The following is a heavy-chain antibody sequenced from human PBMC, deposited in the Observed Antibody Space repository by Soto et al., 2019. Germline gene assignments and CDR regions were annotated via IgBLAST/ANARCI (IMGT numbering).Heavy chain of an antibody. V-gene: IGHV4-30-4*01. CDR3: ASVESGPYYYYDGMDV. CDR2: IYYSGST. Sequence: TLSVTCTVSGGSISSGDYYWSWIRQPPGKDLEWIGYIYYSGSTYYNPSLKSRVTISVDTSKNQFSLKLSSVTAADTAVYYWASVESGPYYYYDGMDVWGQGTTVT. CDR1: GGSISSGDYY. J-gene: IGHJ6*02.